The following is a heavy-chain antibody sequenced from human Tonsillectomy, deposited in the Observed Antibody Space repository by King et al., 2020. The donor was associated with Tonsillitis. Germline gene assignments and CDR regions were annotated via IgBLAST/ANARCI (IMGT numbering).Heavy chain of an antibody. V-gene: IGHV1-2*02. CDR3: ARSGGVVPSAPYYYYAMDV. D-gene: IGHD2-2*01. CDR1: GYTFTGFY. CDR2: INPNGGGT. J-gene: IGHJ6*02. Sequence: QLVQSGAEVKKPGASVKVSCKASGYTFTGFYMHWVRQAPGQGLEWMGWINPNGGGTNYAQKFQGRVTMARDTSISTAYMELSRLRSDDTAVYYCARSGGVVPSAPYYYYAMDVWGQGTTVTVSS.